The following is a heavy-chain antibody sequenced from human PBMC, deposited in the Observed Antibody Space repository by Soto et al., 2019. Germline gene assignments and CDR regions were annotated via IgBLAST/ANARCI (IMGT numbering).Heavy chain of an antibody. V-gene: IGHV3-23*01. J-gene: IGHJ3*02. CDR1: GFTFSDYA. CDR2: IGGSGDRT. CDR3: AKRYGSSWYWTFDI. Sequence: EVQVLESGGGLVQPGGSLRLSCAASGFTFSDYAMSWVRQAPGKGLEWVSGIGGSGDRTYYADSVKGRFSISRDNSKNMLYMQMNSLRAEDTGLYYCAKRYGSSWYWTFDIWGPGTMVTVS. D-gene: IGHD6-13*01.